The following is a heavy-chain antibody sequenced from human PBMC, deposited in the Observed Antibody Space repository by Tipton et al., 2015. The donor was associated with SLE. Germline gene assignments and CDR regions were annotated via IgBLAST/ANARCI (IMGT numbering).Heavy chain of an antibody. J-gene: IGHJ4*02. D-gene: IGHD2-15*01. CDR2: ISVSGDST. V-gene: IGHV3-23*01. Sequence: SLRLSCAASGFTFSNYAMSWVRQAPGKGLEWVSAISVSGDSTYYADSVKGRFTISRDNSKNTLFLQMNSLRAEDTAVYYCARGGPGGSLDYWGQGTLVTVSS. CDR3: ARGGPGGSLDY. CDR1: GFTFSNYA.